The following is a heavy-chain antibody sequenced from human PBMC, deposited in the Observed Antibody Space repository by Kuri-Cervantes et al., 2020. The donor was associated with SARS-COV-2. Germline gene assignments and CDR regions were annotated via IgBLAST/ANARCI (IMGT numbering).Heavy chain of an antibody. Sequence: ASVKVSCKASGYTFTNYDINWVQQATGQGLEWMGWISAYNGNTNYAQKLQGRVTMTTDTSTSTAYMELRSLRSDGTAVYYCAMVRKDSSGRTEDYWGQGTLVTVSS. V-gene: IGHV1-18*01. J-gene: IGHJ4*02. CDR2: ISAYNGNT. D-gene: IGHD3-22*01. CDR1: GYTFTNYD. CDR3: AMVRKDSSGRTEDY.